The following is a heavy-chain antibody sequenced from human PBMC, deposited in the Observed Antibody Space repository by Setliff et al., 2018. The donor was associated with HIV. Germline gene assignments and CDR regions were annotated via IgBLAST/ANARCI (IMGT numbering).Heavy chain of an antibody. D-gene: IGHD6-13*01. CDR1: GGSISSYY. CDR3: ARGARLLAGYSDRWDYYYMAV. CDR2: IYYSGST. V-gene: IGHV4-59*01. Sequence: SETLSLTCTVSGGSISSYYWSWIRQSPGKGLEWLGYIYYSGSTNYNPSLKSRVTISVDTSKNQFSLTLNSVTAADTAVYYCARGARLLAGYSDRWDYYYMAVWGKGTTVTVSS. J-gene: IGHJ6*03.